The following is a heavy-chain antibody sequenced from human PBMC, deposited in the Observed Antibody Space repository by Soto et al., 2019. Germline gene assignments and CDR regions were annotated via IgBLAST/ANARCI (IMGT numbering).Heavy chain of an antibody. CDR2: ISYDGTNK. CDR1: GFTFSSYG. V-gene: IGHV3-30*03. CDR3: ARDFEWSLDD. J-gene: IGHJ4*02. D-gene: IGHD3-3*01. Sequence: GGSLRLSCAASGFTFSSYGIHWVRQAPGKGLDWVAFISYDGTNKNYADSVKGRFTISRDNSKNTLYLQMNSLKTEDTAVYYCARDFEWSLDDWGQGTLVTVSS.